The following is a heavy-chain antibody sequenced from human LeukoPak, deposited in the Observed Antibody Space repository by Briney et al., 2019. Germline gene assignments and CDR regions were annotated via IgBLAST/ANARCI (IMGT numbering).Heavy chain of an antibody. CDR1: GYTFMSYY. V-gene: IGHV1-46*01. Sequence: ASVKISCKASGYTFMSYYMHWVRQAPGQGLEWMGIINPSGGSTVYAQKFRGRVTMTRDMSTSTVYMELSSLRSEDTAVYYCARAGSDIVLMVYARGDAFDIWGQGTMVTVSS. J-gene: IGHJ3*02. CDR2: INPSGGST. D-gene: IGHD2-8*01. CDR3: ARAGSDIVLMVYARGDAFDI.